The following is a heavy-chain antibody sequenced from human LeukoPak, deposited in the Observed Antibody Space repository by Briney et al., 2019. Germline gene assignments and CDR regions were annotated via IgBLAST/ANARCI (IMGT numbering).Heavy chain of an antibody. J-gene: IGHJ4*02. V-gene: IGHV4-39*07. CDR2: IYYTGST. CDR3: ARDSSGHVDY. D-gene: IGHD3-22*01. Sequence: SETLSLTCTVSGASISGSIYYWDWIRQPPGKGLEWIGSIYYTGSTYYNPSLKSRVTISVDTSKSQFSLKLSSVTAADTAVYYCARDSSGHVDYWGQGTLVTVSS. CDR1: GASISGSIYY.